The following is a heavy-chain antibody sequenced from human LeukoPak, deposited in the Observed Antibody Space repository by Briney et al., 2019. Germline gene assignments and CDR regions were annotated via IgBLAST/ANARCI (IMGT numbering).Heavy chain of an antibody. D-gene: IGHD5-18*01. CDR2: ITGSGGST. CDR3: ARGKGRGYNHTHLDY. J-gene: IGHJ4*02. CDR1: GFTYSTHA. V-gene: IGHV3-23*01. Sequence: GGSLRLSCAASGFTYSTHAMSWVRQAPGKGLEWLSGITGSGGSTYYADSVKGRFTISRDNSENTLFLQMNSLSAEDTAVYHCARGKGRGYNHTHLDYWGQGTLVTVSS.